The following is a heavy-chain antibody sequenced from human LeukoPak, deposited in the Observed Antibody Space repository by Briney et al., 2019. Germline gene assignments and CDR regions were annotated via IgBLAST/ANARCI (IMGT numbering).Heavy chain of an antibody. CDR3: AKDRADY. CDR2: ISWNSGSI. Sequence: AGGSLRLSCAASGFTFDDYAMHWVRQAPGKGLEWVSGISWNSGSIGYADSVKGRFTISRDNAKNSLYLQMNSLRAEDTALYYCAKDRADYWGQGTLVTVSS. V-gene: IGHV3-9*01. J-gene: IGHJ4*02. CDR1: GFTFDDYA.